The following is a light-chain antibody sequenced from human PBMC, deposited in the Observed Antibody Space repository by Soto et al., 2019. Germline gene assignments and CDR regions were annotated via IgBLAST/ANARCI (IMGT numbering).Light chain of an antibody. J-gene: IGKJ4*01. CDR2: DAS. Sequence: EIVLTQSPATLSLSPGERVTLSCRASQSVGSSVAWYQQKAGQAPRLLIYDASNRAAGIPARFSGSGSGTDFTLAISSLQPEDFAVYYCQQRRRWPLLWTFGGGTKVEIK. CDR1: QSVGSS. CDR3: QQRRRWPLLWT. V-gene: IGKV3-11*01.